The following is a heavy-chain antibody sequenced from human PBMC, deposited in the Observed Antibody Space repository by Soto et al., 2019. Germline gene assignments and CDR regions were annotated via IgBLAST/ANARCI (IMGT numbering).Heavy chain of an antibody. CDR2: FDPEGGEA. CDR1: GHTLTEFS. Sequence: ASVKVSCKISGHTLTEFSIHWVRQAPGKGLEWMGGFDPEGGEAIYAQKWHGRVTVTEDTVTDTAYMELSGLKSDDTAVYYCARVVAVADPHDAFDIWGQGTMVTVSS. CDR3: ARVVAVADPHDAFDI. D-gene: IGHD6-19*01. J-gene: IGHJ3*02. V-gene: IGHV1-24*01.